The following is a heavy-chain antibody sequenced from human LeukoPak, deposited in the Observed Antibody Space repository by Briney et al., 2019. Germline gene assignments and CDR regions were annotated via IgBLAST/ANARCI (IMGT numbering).Heavy chain of an antibody. Sequence: ASVKVSCKASGYTFTSYGISWVRQAPGQGLEWMGWISGYNGNTNYAQKLQGRVTMTTDTSTTTAYMELRSLRSDDTAVYYCARVCSGGSCYGAFDIWGQGTMVTVSS. CDR1: GYTFTSYG. J-gene: IGHJ3*02. D-gene: IGHD2-15*01. V-gene: IGHV1-18*01. CDR2: ISGYNGNT. CDR3: ARVCSGGSCYGAFDI.